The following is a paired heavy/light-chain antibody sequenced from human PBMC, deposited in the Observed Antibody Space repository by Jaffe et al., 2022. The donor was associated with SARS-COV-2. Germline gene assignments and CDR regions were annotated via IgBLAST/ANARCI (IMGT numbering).Light chain of an antibody. CDR2: GNN. J-gene: IGLJ1*01. V-gene: IGLV1-40*01. CDR1: SSNIGGTFD. Sequence: QSVLTQPPSVSGAPGQRVTISCSGSSSNIGGTFDVHWYQQLPGTAPKLLIYGNNNRPSGVPDRFSGSKSGTSASLAISGLQAEDEADYYCQSYDISLSGYVFGTGTKVTVI. CDR3: QSYDISLSGYV.
Heavy chain of an antibody. CDR2: LYYTEKT. J-gene: IGHJ4*02. D-gene: IGHD5-12*01. Sequence: QLQLQESGPGLVKPSETLSLTCTVSGGSVRSSSYHWGWIRQPPGKGLEYIGSLYYTEKTYYNPSLKSRVTVSIDTSRNQFSLRLSSVTAADTAVYYCARLRVDGGYDTYFDYWGLGTLVTVSS. CDR1: GGSVRSSSYH. V-gene: IGHV4-39*01. CDR3: ARLRVDGGYDTYFDY.